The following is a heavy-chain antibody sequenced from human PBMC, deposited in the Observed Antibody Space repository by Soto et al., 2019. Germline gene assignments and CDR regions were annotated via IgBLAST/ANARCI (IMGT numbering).Heavy chain of an antibody. CDR3: AKNLVGWFDP. J-gene: IGHJ5*02. D-gene: IGHD2-21*01. Sequence: EVQLLESVGGLVQPGGSLRLSCAASGFIFSTYAMSWVRQAPGKGLEWVSAINNRGGDTYYADSVKGRFIISRDNSKNTLYLQMNRLRADDTAIYYCAKNLVGWFDPWGQGTLVTVSS. CDR1: GFIFSTYA. V-gene: IGHV3-23*01. CDR2: INNRGGDT.